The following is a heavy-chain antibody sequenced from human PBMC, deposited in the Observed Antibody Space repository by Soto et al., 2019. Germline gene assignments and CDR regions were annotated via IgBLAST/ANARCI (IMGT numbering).Heavy chain of an antibody. CDR3: ARDQRYGYIVDYYGMDV. D-gene: IGHD5-18*01. CDR1: GFTVSSNY. J-gene: IGHJ6*02. Sequence: EVQLVASGGGLIQPGGSLRLSCAASGFTVSSNYMSWVRQAPGKGLEWVSVIYSGGSTYYADSVKGRFTISRDNSKNTXYLQMNSLSTEDTAVYYCARDQRYGYIVDYYGMDVWGQGTTVTVSS. CDR2: IYSGGST. V-gene: IGHV3-53*01.